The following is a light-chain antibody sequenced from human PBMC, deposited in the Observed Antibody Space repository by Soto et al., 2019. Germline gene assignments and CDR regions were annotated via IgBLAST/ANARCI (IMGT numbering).Light chain of an antibody. Sequence: DAVMTQSPDSLSVSLGESATINCKSSQSVLYSSNNKNYLAWYQQKLRLPPKVLIYWASTRASGVPDRFSGSGSGTDFPLTISSLQAEYVAVYYCQQYYSIRRTFGQGTKVGIK. CDR3: QQYYSIRRT. CDR2: WAS. V-gene: IGKV4-1*01. CDR1: QSVLYSSNNKNY. J-gene: IGKJ1*01.